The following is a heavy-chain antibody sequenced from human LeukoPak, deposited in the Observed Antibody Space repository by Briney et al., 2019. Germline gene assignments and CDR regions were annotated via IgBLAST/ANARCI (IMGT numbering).Heavy chain of an antibody. J-gene: IGHJ4*02. CDR3: ARDYYDSSGYYPFFDS. Sequence: ASVKVSCKASGYTFTSYGISWVRQAPGQGLEWMGWISAYNGNTNYAQKLQGRVTMTTDTSTSTAYIELRSLRSDDTAVYYCARDYYDSSGYYPFFDSWAQGTLVTVSS. CDR1: GYTFTSYG. CDR2: ISAYNGNT. D-gene: IGHD3-22*01. V-gene: IGHV1-18*01.